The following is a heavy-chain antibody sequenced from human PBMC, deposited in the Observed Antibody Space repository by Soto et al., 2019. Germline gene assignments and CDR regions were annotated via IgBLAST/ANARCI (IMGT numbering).Heavy chain of an antibody. Sequence: GGSLRLSCAASGFTFRSYGMHWVRQAPGKGLEWVAVISYDGSDKYYAASVKGRFTISRDNSKNLYLQMNSLRAEDTAVYYCGKDPRYSYAQCFAYCGQGTLVTVSA. V-gene: IGHV3-30*18. CDR1: GFTFRSYG. CDR2: ISYDGSDK. J-gene: IGHJ4*02. D-gene: IGHD5-18*01. CDR3: GKDPRYSYAQCFAY.